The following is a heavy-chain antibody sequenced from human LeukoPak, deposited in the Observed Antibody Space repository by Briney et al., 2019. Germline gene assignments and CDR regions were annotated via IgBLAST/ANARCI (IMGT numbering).Heavy chain of an antibody. V-gene: IGHV4-59*08. Sequence: PSETLSLTCAVYGGSFSSYYWSWIRQPPGKGLEWIGYIYYSGSTNYNPSLKSRVTISVDTSKNQFSLKLSSVTAADTAVYYCARLGSGSYYPHDYWGQGTLVTVSS. CDR2: IYYSGST. J-gene: IGHJ4*02. CDR3: ARLGSGSYYPHDY. CDR1: GGSFSSYY. D-gene: IGHD3-10*01.